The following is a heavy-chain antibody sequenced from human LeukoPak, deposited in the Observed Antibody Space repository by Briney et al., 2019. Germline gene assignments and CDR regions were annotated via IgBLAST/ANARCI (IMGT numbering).Heavy chain of an antibody. J-gene: IGHJ4*02. CDR3: ARGFPHYYDSRGIKFDY. Sequence: GRSLRLSCAASGFTFSSYAIHWVRQAPGKGLEWVAVISYDGSNKKYADSVKGRFTISRDNSKNTLSLQMNSLRPEDTAVYYCARGFPHYYDSRGIKFDYWGQGTLVTVSS. V-gene: IGHV3-30*04. CDR1: GFTFSSYA. CDR2: ISYDGSNK. D-gene: IGHD3-22*01.